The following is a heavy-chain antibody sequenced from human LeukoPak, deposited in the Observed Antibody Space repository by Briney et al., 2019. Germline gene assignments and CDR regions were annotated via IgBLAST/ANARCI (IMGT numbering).Heavy chain of an antibody. CDR1: GFTLSSYG. CDR3: STTYYYDSSGGY. Sequence: PGGSLRLSCAASGFTLSSYGVHWVRQAPGKGLEWVAVISYDGSNKYYADSVKGRFTISRDDSKNTLYLQMNSLKTEDTAVYYCSTTYYYDSSGGYWGQGTLVTVSS. D-gene: IGHD3-22*01. J-gene: IGHJ4*02. V-gene: IGHV3-30*03. CDR2: ISYDGSNK.